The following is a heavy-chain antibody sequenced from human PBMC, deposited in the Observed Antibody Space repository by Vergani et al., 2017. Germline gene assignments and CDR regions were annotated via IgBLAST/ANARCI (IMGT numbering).Heavy chain of an antibody. V-gene: IGHV1-46*03. Sequence: VQVVPSGAAVQNSGASVKVSCKTSVYTFSYYYLHLVRQAPGQGLALMGIINPRGGHTNYAPKFQGRVTMTRDTSTSTVYMELSSLRSEDTAIYYSARGDYVSFTGYRYWGQGTLGTVSA. CDR2: INPRGGHT. CDR3: ARGDYVSFTGYRY. J-gene: IGHJ4*02. CDR1: VYTFSYYY. D-gene: IGHD3-9*01.